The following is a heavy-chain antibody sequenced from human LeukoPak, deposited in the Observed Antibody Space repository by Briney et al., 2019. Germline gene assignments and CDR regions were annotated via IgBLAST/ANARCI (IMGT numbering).Heavy chain of an antibody. Sequence: PGGSLRLSCAASGFTFDDYGMSWVRQAPGKGLEWVSSISSSSSYIYYADSVKGRFTISRDNAKNSLYLQMNSLRAEDTAVYYCARVSAAAVYFDYWGQGTLVTVSS. CDR2: ISSSSSYI. CDR3: ARVSAAAVYFDY. D-gene: IGHD6-13*01. CDR1: GFTFDDYG. V-gene: IGHV3-21*01. J-gene: IGHJ4*02.